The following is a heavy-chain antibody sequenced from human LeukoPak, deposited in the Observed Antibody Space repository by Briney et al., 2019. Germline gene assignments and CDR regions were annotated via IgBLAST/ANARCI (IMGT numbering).Heavy chain of an antibody. D-gene: IGHD5-12*01. Sequence: PSETLSLTCTVSGGSISSYYWSWIRQPAGKGLEWIGRIYTSGSTNYNPSLKSRVTMSVDTSKNQFSLKLSSVTAADTAVYYCARDRYSGYDRSFDHWGQGTLVTVSS. CDR2: IYTSGST. J-gene: IGHJ4*02. CDR3: ARDRYSGYDRSFDH. CDR1: GGSISSYY. V-gene: IGHV4-4*07.